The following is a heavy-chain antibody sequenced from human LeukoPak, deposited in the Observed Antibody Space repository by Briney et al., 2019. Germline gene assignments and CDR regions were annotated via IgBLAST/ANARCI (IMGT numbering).Heavy chain of an antibody. Sequence: PSETLSFTCTVSGGSISSSSYYWGWIRQPPGKGLEWIGSIYYSGSTYYNASLKSRGTISVDTSKNQFSLKLNSVTAADTAVYFCARQVVAVAGTGYFDYWGQGTLVTVSS. CDR2: IYYSGST. V-gene: IGHV4-39*01. CDR3: ARQVVAVAGTGYFDY. CDR1: GGSISSSSYY. J-gene: IGHJ4*02. D-gene: IGHD6-19*01.